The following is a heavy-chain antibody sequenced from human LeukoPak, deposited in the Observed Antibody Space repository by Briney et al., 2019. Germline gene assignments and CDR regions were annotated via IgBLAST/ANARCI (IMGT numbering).Heavy chain of an antibody. J-gene: IGHJ4*02. CDR3: SRHWGNSSSPDY. V-gene: IGHV5-51*01. CDR1: GYSFTSYW. CDR2: IYPGDSDT. Sequence: AESLKISCKGSGYSFTSYWIGWVRQMPAKGLEWMGIIYPGDSDTRYSPSFQGQVTTSADKSISNAYLQWSSLKASDTAIYYCSRHWGNSSSPDYWGQGTLVTVSS. D-gene: IGHD6-13*01.